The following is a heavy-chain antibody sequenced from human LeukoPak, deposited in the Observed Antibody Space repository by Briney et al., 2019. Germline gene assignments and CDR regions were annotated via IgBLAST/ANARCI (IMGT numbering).Heavy chain of an antibody. Sequence: GASAKVSCKASGYTFTTWYMHWVRQAPGQGPEWMGWINTNSGDTKYAQKFQGRVTMTRDTSISTAYMELSSLTSDDTAVYYCVTEGYWGQGTLVTVSS. V-gene: IGHV1-2*02. CDR1: GYTFTTWY. CDR2: INTNSGDT. CDR3: VTEGY. J-gene: IGHJ4*02.